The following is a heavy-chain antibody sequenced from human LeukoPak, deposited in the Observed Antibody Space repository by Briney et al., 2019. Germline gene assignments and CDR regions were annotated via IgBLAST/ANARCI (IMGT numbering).Heavy chain of an antibody. V-gene: IGHV3-30-3*01. J-gene: IGHJ2*01. CDR3: AKDTAWGYFDL. D-gene: IGHD1-26*01. CDR2: ILNDENNK. CDR1: GFTFSSYA. Sequence: GGSLRLSCAASGFTFSSYAMHWVRQAPGKGLEWVAVILNDENNKDYADSVKGRFTISRDNSKSTLYLQMNSLRAEDTAVYYCAKDTAWGYFDLWGRGTLVTVSS.